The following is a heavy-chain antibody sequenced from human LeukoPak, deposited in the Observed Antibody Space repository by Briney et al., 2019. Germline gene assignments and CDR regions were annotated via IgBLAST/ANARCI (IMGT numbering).Heavy chain of an antibody. D-gene: IGHD2-2*01. CDR1: GGSISSYY. CDR2: IYYSGST. J-gene: IGHJ4*02. Sequence: SETLSLTCTVSGGSISSYYWSWIRQPPGKGLEWIGYIYYSGSTNYNPSLKSRVTISVDTSKNQFSLNLRSVTAADTAVYYCARVGPDITSWHYWGQGTLVTVSS. V-gene: IGHV4-59*12. CDR3: ARVGPDITSWHY.